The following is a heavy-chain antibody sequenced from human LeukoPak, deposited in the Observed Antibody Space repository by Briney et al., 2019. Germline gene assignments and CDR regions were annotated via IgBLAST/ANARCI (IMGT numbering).Heavy chain of an antibody. Sequence: KPSETLSLTCTVSGGSISSSSYYWGWIRQPPGKGLEWIGSIYYSGSTYYNPSLKSRVTISVDTSKNQFSLKLSSVTAADTAVYYCARCRYYDSSGYTYYYYYYGMDVWGQGTTVTVSS. D-gene: IGHD3-22*01. CDR3: ARCRYYDSSGYTYYYYYYGMDV. J-gene: IGHJ6*02. CDR2: IYYSGST. V-gene: IGHV4-39*01. CDR1: GGSISSSSYY.